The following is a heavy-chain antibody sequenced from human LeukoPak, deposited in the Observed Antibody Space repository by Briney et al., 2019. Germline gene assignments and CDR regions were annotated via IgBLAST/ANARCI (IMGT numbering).Heavy chain of an antibody. V-gene: IGHV1-8*01. Sequence: ASVKVSCKASGYTFTSYDINWVRQATGQGLEWMGWMNPNSGNTGYAQKFQGRVTMTRNTSISTAYMELSSLRSEDTAVYYCARPRRYCRGGSCYYFDYWGQGTLVTVSS. CDR2: MNPNSGNT. D-gene: IGHD2-15*01. CDR3: ARPRRYCRGGSCYYFDY. J-gene: IGHJ4*02. CDR1: GYTFTSYD.